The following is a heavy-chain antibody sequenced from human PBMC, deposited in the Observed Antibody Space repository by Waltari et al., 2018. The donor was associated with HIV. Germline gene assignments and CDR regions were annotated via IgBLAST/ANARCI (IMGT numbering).Heavy chain of an antibody. CDR1: GGSISTYY. Sequence: QVQLQESGPGLVKPSETLSLTCTVSGGSISTYYWHWIRQSPGKGLEWIGFIYHSGYSNYNPSLKSRVTMSVDTSQTLFSLTLNSVTAADTAIYCARGDAPMVHSPSDAFHFWGQGTLVAVSS. CDR3: ARGDAPMVHSPSDAFHF. V-gene: IGHV4-59*01. J-gene: IGHJ3*01. D-gene: IGHD5-18*01. CDR2: IYHSGYS.